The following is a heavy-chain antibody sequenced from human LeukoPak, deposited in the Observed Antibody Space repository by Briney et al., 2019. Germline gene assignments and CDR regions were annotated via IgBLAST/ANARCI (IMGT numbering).Heavy chain of an antibody. CDR1: GYTFTSYA. CDR2: INAGNGNT. V-gene: IGHV1-3*01. J-gene: IGHJ3*02. Sequence: ASVKVSCKASGYTFTSYAMHWVRQAPGQRLEWMGWINAGNGNTKYSQKFQGRVTMTRDTSISTAYMELSRLRSDDTAVYYCARDSDRNAFDIWGQGTMVTVSS. CDR3: ARDSDRNAFDI.